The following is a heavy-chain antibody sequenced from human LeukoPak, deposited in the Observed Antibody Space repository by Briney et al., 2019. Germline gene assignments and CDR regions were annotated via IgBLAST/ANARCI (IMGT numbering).Heavy chain of an antibody. CDR3: ATPDRGYGGIFDY. Sequence: GGSLRLSCAASGFTFSSYSMSWVRQAPGKGLEWVSVIGDNGETTYYADSVKGRFTISRDNSKNTLYLQMNSLRAEDTAVYYCATPDRGYGGIFDYWGQGTLVTVSS. V-gene: IGHV3-23*01. CDR1: GFTFSSYS. CDR2: IGDNGETT. J-gene: IGHJ4*02. D-gene: IGHD4-23*01.